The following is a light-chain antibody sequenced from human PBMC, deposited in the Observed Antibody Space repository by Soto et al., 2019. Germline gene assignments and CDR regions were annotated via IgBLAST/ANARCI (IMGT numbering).Light chain of an antibody. J-gene: IGKJ5*01. CDR3: QQHDNLPIT. CDR2: DAS. Sequence: DIQMTQSPSSLSASVGDRVTITCQARQDIRKYLNWYQQKPGKAPILLIYDASHLETGVPSRFSGSWSGTDFTFTISSLQPEDIATYYCQQHDNLPITFGQGTRLDIK. V-gene: IGKV1-33*01. CDR1: QDIRKY.